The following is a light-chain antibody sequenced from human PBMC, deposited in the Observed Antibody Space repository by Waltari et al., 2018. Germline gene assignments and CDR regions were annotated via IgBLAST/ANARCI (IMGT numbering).Light chain of an antibody. CDR1: QSISSY. Sequence: DIQMTPSPSSLSASVGDRVTITCRASQSISSYLNWYQQNPGKAPKLLIYAASSLQSGVPSRFSGSGSGTDFTLTISSLQPEDFATYYCQQSYSTPRTFGQGTKLEIK. CDR2: AAS. CDR3: QQSYSTPRT. J-gene: IGKJ2*01. V-gene: IGKV1-39*01.